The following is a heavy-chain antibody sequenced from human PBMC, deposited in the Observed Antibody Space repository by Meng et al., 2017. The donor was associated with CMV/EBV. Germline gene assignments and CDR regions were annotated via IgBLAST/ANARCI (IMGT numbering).Heavy chain of an antibody. CDR3: TSRYFSSSWYWFDP. CDR2: IRSKANSYAT. V-gene: IGHV3-73*01. CDR1: GFTFSGSA. Sequence: GESLKISCAASGFTFSGSAMHWVRQASGKGLEWVGRIRSKANSYATAYAASVKGRFTISRDDSKNTAYLQMNSLKTEDTAVYYCTSRYFSSSWYWFDPWGRGTLVTVSS. J-gene: IGHJ5*02. D-gene: IGHD6-13*01.